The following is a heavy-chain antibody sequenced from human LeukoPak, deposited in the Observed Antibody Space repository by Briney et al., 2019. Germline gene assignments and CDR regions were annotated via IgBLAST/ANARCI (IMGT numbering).Heavy chain of an antibody. V-gene: IGHV3-7*01. D-gene: IGHD3-10*01. CDR2: IKQDGSEK. J-gene: IGHJ5*02. CDR3: ARSARYYYGSGSYYRGPSNWFDP. CDR1: GFTFSSYW. Sequence: PGGSLRLSCAASGFTFSSYWMSWVRQAPGKGLEWVANIKQDGSEKYYVDSVKGRFTISRDNAKNSLYLQMNSLRAEDMAVYYCARSARYYYGSGSYYRGPSNWFDPWGQGTLVTVSS.